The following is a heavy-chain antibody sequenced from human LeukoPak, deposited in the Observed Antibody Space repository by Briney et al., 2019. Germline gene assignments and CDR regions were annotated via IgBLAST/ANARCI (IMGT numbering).Heavy chain of an antibody. CDR2: ISGSGGST. V-gene: IGHV3-23*01. Sequence: GGTLRLSCAASGFTFSSYGMSWVRQAPGKGLEWVSAISGSGGSTYYADSVKGRFTISRDNSKNTLYLQMNSLRAEDTAVYYCARDLSGVTGYTYGRGIDYWGQGTLVTVSS. J-gene: IGHJ4*02. D-gene: IGHD5-18*01. CDR1: GFTFSSYG. CDR3: ARDLSGVTGYTYGRGIDY.